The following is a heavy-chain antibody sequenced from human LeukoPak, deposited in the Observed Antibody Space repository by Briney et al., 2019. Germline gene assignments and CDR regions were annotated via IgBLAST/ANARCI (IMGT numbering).Heavy chain of an antibody. CDR1: GYTFTSYQ. CDR2: IDPGSGVT. V-gene: IGHV1-46*01. J-gene: IGHJ4*02. CDR3: AREKSGGWRDWDY. Sequence: ASVKVSCKASGYTFTSYQIHWVRQAPREGLEWVGRIDPGSGVTTYAQRLQGRVTVTSDTSTRTVSMELNSLRSEDTAVYYCAREKSGGWRDWDYWGQGTLVTVSS. D-gene: IGHD6-25*01.